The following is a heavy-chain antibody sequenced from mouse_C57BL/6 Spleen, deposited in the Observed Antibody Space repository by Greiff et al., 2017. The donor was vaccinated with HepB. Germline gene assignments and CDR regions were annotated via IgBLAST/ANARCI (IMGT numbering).Heavy chain of an antibody. V-gene: IGHV1-74*01. D-gene: IGHD1-1*01. J-gene: IGHJ3*01. Sequence: QVQLQQPGADLVQPWATLNVSCKASGYTFTSYWMHWVKQRPGQGLEWIGRIHPSDSDTNYNQKFKGKATLTVDKSSSKAYMQLSRLTSEDSAVYYCAIEGLITTVGAHWFAYWGQGTLVTVSA. CDR3: AIEGLITTVGAHWFAY. CDR1: GYTFTSYW. CDR2: IHPSDSDT.